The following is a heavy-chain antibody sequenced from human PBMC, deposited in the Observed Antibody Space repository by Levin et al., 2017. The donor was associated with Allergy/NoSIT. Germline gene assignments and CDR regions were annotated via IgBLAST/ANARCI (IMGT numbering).Heavy chain of an antibody. CDR2: VFISGTS. Sequence: SQTLSLPCTVSGGSLIHATWNWVRQPAGKGLEWIGRVFISGTSNYNPSLRSRVSISIDRSTNQFTLRLNSLTVADTAVYYCARGKMHGHFDYWGQGRLVTVSS. V-gene: IGHV4-4*07. CDR3: ARGKMHGHFDY. CDR1: GGSLIHAT. J-gene: IGHJ4*02.